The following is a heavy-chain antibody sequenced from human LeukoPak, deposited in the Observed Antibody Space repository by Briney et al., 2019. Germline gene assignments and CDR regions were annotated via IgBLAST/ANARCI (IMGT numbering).Heavy chain of an antibody. CDR3: ASPSGYSYGLGSRYGWDTREHFDY. CDR2: INPNSGGT. CDR1: GYTFTGYY. Sequence: GASVKVSCKASGYTFTGYYMHWVRQAPGQGLEWMGWINPNSGGTNYAQKFQGRVTMTRDTSISTAYMELSRLRSDDTAVYYCASPSGYSYGLGSRYGWDTREHFDYWGQGTLVTVSS. D-gene: IGHD5-18*01. V-gene: IGHV1-2*02. J-gene: IGHJ4*02.